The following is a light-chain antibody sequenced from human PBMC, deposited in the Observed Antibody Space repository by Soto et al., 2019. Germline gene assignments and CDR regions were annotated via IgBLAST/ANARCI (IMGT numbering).Light chain of an antibody. J-gene: IGLJ1*01. V-gene: IGLV1-40*01. CDR3: QSYDSSLSGYV. CDR1: SSNIGAGYD. Sequence: QSVLTQPPSVSGAPGQRVTISCTGSSSNIGAGYDVHWYQQLPGTAPKLLIFININRPSGVPDRFSGSKSGTSASLAITGLRAEDDADYYCQSYDSSLSGYVFGTGTKVTVL. CDR2: INI.